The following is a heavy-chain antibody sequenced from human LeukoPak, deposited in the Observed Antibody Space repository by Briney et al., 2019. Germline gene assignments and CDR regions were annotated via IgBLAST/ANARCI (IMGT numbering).Heavy chain of an antibody. D-gene: IGHD3-10*01. J-gene: IGHJ5*02. CDR3: ARGSNWFDP. CDR2: ISGSVSYI. Sequence: GGSLRLSCAASGFTFSDYTMNWVRQAPGKGLEWVSSISGSVSYIHYADSVKGRFTISRDNADNSLYLRMNSLRDEDTALYYCARGSNWFDPWGQGTLVTVSS. V-gene: IGHV3-21*01. CDR1: GFTFSDYT.